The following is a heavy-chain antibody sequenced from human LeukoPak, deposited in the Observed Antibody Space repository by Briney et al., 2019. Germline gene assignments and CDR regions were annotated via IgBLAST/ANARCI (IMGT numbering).Heavy chain of an antibody. J-gene: IGHJ4*02. CDR1: GFTFSSYG. CDR2: ISGSGDST. V-gene: IGHV3-23*01. Sequence: GGSLRLSCAASGFTFSSYGMSWVRQAPGKGLEWVSAISGSGDSTYYTDSVKGRFTISRDNSKNTLYLQMNSLRAEDTAVYFCARRSGVAVAGAFDYWGQGTLVTVSS. CDR3: ARRSGVAVAGAFDY. D-gene: IGHD6-19*01.